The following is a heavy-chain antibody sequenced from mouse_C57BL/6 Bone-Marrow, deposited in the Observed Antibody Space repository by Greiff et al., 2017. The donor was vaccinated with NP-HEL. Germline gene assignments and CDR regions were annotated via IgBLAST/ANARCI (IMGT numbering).Heavy chain of an antibody. CDR2: ISNLAYSI. CDR3: ARHRGYGSSLYYAMDY. V-gene: IGHV5-15*01. D-gene: IGHD1-1*01. CDR1: GFTFSDYG. J-gene: IGHJ4*01. Sequence: EVQGVESGGGLVQPGGSLKLSCAASGFTFSDYGMAWVRQAPRKGPEWVAFISNLAYSIYYADTVKGRFTISRENAKNTLYLEMSSLRSEDTAMYYCARHRGYGSSLYYAMDYWGQGTSVTVFS.